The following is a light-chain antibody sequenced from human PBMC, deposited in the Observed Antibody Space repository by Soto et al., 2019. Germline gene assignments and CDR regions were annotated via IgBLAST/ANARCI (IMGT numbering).Light chain of an antibody. CDR3: QQYGSSPRT. J-gene: IGKJ1*01. CDR2: GAS. V-gene: IGKV3-20*01. Sequence: EIVLTQSPGTLSLSPGERATLSCRASQSVSSSYLAWYQQSSGQAPRLLIYGASIRATGIPDRFSGSGSGTDFTLTISRLEPEDFAVYYCQQYGSSPRTFVQGTKVEIK. CDR1: QSVSSSY.